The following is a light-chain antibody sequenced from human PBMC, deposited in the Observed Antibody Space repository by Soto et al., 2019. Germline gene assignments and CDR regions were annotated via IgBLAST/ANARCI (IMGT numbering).Light chain of an antibody. CDR3: HQRSNWHWT. V-gene: IGKV3-11*01. CDR2: YAS. J-gene: IGKJ1*01. CDR1: QSVSSY. Sequence: PGAPAAPSCRASQSVSSYLAGYQQKPCQSPRLLIYYASNRATGIPARFSGSGSGTDFTLTISSLEPEDFAVYYCHQRSNWHWTFGQVTKVDIK.